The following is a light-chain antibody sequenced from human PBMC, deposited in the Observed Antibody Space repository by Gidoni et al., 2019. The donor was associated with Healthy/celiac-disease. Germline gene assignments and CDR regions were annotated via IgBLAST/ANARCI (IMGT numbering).Light chain of an antibody. CDR2: AAS. V-gene: IGKV1-39*01. Sequence: DIQMTQSPSSLFASVGDRVTITCRASQSISSYLNWYQQKPGKAPKLLIYAASSLQSGDPSRFSGSGSGTDFNLTISSLQTEDFATDYCKQSYSTPLTFVGGTKVEIK. CDR1: QSISSY. CDR3: KQSYSTPLT. J-gene: IGKJ4*01.